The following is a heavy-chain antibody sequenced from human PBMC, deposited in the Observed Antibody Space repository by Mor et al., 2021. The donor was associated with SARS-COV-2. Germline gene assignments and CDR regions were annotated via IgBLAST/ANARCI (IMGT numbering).Heavy chain of an antibody. Sequence: IRQTPGKGLEWVSYINGSGSVIFYADSVKGRFTISRDNGKNSLYLQMNSLRVEDTAVYYCVREVHHIDYWGQGTLVTVS. J-gene: IGHJ4*02. CDR2: INGSGSVI. CDR3: VREVHHIDY. V-gene: IGHV3-11*01.